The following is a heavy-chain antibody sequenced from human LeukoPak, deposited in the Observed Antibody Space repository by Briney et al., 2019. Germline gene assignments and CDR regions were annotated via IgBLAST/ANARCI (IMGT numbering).Heavy chain of an antibody. Sequence: GGSLRLSCAASGFTLSSSLNWVRQAPGKGLEWVASITPDTSTHYTDLLKGRFTISRDNAQNSLYLQMDSLRVEDTAVYYCARDKPGIAAPDAWGKGTTVIVSS. V-gene: IGHV3-69-1*01. D-gene: IGHD6-13*01. CDR3: ARDKPGIAAPDA. CDR1: GFTLSSS. J-gene: IGHJ6*04. CDR2: ITPDTST.